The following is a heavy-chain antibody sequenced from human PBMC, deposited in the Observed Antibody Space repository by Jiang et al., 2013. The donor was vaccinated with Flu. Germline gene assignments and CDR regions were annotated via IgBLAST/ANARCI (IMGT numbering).Heavy chain of an antibody. D-gene: IGHD5-24*01. CDR1: WLHHYFY. CDR3: TRVGRNGYNTPGGP. CDR2: IRYSGGST. V-gene: IGHV4-59*01. J-gene: IGHJ5*02. Sequence: LVKPFGDPVPHLHCLWWLHHYFYWGWVRQPPGKGLEWIGYIRYSGGSTNYNPSLKSRVTMSVDPSKKQFSLNLSSVTAADTAVYYCTRVGRNGYNTPGGPWGQGTLVTVSS.